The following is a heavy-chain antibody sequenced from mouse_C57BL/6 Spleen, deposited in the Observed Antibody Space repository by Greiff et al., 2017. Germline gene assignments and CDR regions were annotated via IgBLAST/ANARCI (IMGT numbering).Heavy chain of an antibody. D-gene: IGHD2-5*01. V-gene: IGHV14-2*01. CDR3: AREVYSNYGDYYAMDY. J-gene: IGHJ4*01. Sequence: VHVKQSGAELVKPGASVKLSCTASGFNIKDYYMHWVKQRTEQGLEWIGRIDPEDGETKYAPKFQGKATITADTSSNTAYLQLSSLTSEDTAVYYCAREVYSNYGDYYAMDYWGQGTSVTVSS. CDR1: GFNIKDYY. CDR2: IDPEDGET.